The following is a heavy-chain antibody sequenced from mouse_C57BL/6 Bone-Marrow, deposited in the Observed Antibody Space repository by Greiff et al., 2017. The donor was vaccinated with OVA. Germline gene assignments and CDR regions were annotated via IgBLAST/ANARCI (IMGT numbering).Heavy chain of an antibody. D-gene: IGHD1-1*01. V-gene: IGHV1-55*01. CDR3: ALTTVVSPGY. J-gene: IGHJ2*01. Sequence: QVQLQQPGAELVKPGASVKMSCKASGYTFTSYWITWVKQRPGQGLEWIGDIYPGSGSTNYNEKFKSKATLTVDTSSSTAYMQLSSLTSEAAAVYYCALTTVVSPGYWGQGTTLTVSS. CDR2: IYPGSGST. CDR1: GYTFTSYW.